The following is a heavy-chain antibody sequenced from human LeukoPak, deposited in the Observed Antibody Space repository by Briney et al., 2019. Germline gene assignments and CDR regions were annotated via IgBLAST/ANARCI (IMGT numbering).Heavy chain of an antibody. CDR1: GFTLRNNA. J-gene: IGHJ4*02. D-gene: IGHD5-24*01. CDR3: VKDFRDVVGFFDY. CDR2: ISPNGGTT. V-gene: IGHV3-64D*06. Sequence: GGSLRLSCSASGFTLRNNAVHWVRQAPGRGLEHVSAISPNGGTTYYADSVRGRFTISRDNSKNILYLQMTSLRAEDTAVYYCVKDFRDVVGFFDYWGQGTLVTVSS.